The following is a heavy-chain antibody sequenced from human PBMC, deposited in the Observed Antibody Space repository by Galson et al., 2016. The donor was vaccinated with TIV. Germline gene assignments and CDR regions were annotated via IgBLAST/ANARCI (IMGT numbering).Heavy chain of an antibody. J-gene: IGHJ4*02. CDR3: ARTTWFGELAFDS. CDR1: GGAISSGDHY. V-gene: IGHV4-30-4*08. CDR2: VHYSGNT. Sequence: TLSLTCTVSGGAISSGDHYWAWVRQPPGKGLECIGYVHYSGNTDYNPSLRSRRTISVDTSKNQFSLNLRSVTAADTAMYCCARTTWFGELAFDSWGQGPLVTVSS. D-gene: IGHD3-10*01.